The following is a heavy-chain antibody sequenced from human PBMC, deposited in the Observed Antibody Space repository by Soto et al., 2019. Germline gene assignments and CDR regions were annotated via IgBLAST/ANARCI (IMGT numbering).Heavy chain of an antibody. V-gene: IGHV3-33*01. CDR2: IWYDGSNK. D-gene: IGHD5-12*01. J-gene: IGHJ6*02. CDR3: ARAHIVATIDYYYYGMDV. CDR1: GFTFSSYG. Sequence: GGSLRLSCAASGFTFSSYGMHWVRQAPGKGLEWVAVIWYDGSNKYYADSVKGRFTISRDNSKNTLYLQMNSLRAEDTAVYYCARAHIVATIDYYYYGMDVWGQGTTVTVSS.